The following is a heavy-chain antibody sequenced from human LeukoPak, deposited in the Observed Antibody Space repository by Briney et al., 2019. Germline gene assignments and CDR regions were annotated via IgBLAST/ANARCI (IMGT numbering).Heavy chain of an antibody. CDR3: ARDGDKWTYYYDSGGYYYFGY. J-gene: IGHJ4*02. Sequence: PGGSLRLSCAASGLTLSSYGMHWVRQAPGKGLEWVAVISHDGSNKYYADSVKGRFTISRDNAKNTLYLQMNSLRVEDTAVCYCARDGDKWTYYYDSGGYYYFGYWGQGTPVTVSS. D-gene: IGHD3-22*01. V-gene: IGHV3-30*03. CDR2: ISHDGSNK. CDR1: GLTLSSYG.